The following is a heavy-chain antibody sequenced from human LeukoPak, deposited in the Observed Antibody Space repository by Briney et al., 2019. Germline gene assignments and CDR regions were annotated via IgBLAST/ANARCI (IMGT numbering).Heavy chain of an antibody. V-gene: IGHV1-69*13. CDR2: IIPIFGTA. Sequence: SVKVSCKASGGTFSSYAISWVRQAPGQGLEWMGGIIPIFGTANYAQKFQGRVTITADESTSTAYMGLSSLRSEDTAVYYCARGSVGATDYYGMDVWGQGTTVTVSS. CDR1: GGTFSSYA. CDR3: ARGSVGATDYYGMDV. J-gene: IGHJ6*02. D-gene: IGHD1-26*01.